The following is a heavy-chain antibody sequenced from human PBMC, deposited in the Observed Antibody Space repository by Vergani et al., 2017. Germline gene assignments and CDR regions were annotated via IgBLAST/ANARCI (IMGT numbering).Heavy chain of an antibody. V-gene: IGHV4-38-2*01. CDR3: ARGMFIYGMDV. Sequence: QVQLQESGPGLVKPSETLSLTCAVSGYSISSGYYWGWIRQPPGKGLEWIGEINHSGSTNYNPSLKSRVTISVDTSKNQFSLKLSSVTAADTAVYYCARGMFIYGMDVWGQGP. D-gene: IGHD3-10*02. CDR2: INHSGST. CDR1: GYSISSGYY. J-gene: IGHJ6*02.